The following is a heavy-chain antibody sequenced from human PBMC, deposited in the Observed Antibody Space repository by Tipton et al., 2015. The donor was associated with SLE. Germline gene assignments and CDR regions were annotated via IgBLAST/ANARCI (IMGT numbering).Heavy chain of an antibody. CDR1: GFTFSSYE. CDR3: AREGPYYDFWSGAYYYYMDV. D-gene: IGHD3-3*01. J-gene: IGHJ6*03. V-gene: IGHV3-48*03. Sequence: QLVQSGGGLVQPGGSLRLSCAASGFTFSSYEMNWVRQAPGKGLEWVSYISSSSSYIYYADSVKGRFTISRDNAKNSLYLQMNSLRAEDTAVYYCAREGPYYDFWSGAYYYYMDVWGKGTAVTVSS. CDR2: ISSSSSYI.